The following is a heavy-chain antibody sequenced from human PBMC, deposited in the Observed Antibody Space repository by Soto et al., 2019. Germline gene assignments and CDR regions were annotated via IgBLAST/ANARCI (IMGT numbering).Heavy chain of an antibody. Sequence: QLQLQESGPGLVKPSETLSLTCTVSGGSISSSSYYWGWIRQPPGKGLEWIGSIYYSGSTYYNPSLKRRVTISVDTSKNQFSMKLSSVTAADTAVYYCARHAVHSGGFTDYWGQGTLVTVSS. J-gene: IGHJ4*02. V-gene: IGHV4-39*01. CDR3: ARHAVHSGGFTDY. CDR2: IYYSGST. CDR1: GGSISSSSYY. D-gene: IGHD6-19*01.